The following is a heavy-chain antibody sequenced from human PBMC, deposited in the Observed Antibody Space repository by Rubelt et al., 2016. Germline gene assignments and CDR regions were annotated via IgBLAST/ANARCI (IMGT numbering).Heavy chain of an antibody. CDR3: ARDIAMGAQDH. J-gene: IGHJ4*02. CDR1: GFTFSSYA. Sequence: EVQLLDSGGGLEQPGGSLNLSCSASGFTFSSYAMSWVRQAPGQGLEWVSGFGGSGDNTYHADSVKGRFTISRDNSKNTLSLQMNSLRAEDTAVDYCARDIAMGAQDHWGQGTLVTVSS. CDR2: FGGSGDNT. V-gene: IGHV3-23*01. D-gene: IGHD3-16*01.